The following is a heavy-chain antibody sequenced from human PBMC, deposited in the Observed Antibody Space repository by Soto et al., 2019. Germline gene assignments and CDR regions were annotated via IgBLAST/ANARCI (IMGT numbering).Heavy chain of an antibody. V-gene: IGHV3-21*04. J-gene: IGHJ4*02. D-gene: IGHD1-1*01. CDR2: ISSSGIYT. Sequence: EVQLVESGGGLVKPGGSLRLSCAASGFISGYSMIWVRQAPAEGRVWVAHISSSGIYTDYAESAMGRFTNSRDNAKNSLYLQMNSVGAEDTSVYYYATNEFSVDYWGQGTLVTVSS. CDR3: ATNEFSVDY. CDR1: GFISGYS.